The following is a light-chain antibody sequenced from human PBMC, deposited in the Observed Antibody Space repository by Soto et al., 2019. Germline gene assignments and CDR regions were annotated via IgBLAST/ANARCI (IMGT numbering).Light chain of an antibody. CDR2: DVN. CDR1: SSDVGSYDY. CDR3: CAYYTSGTQV. J-gene: IGLJ1*01. V-gene: IGLV2-14*03. Sequence: QSALTQPASVSGSPGQSITFSCTGTSSDVGSYDYVSWHQQHPGKAPKLIIYDVNNRPSGVPSRFSGSKSGNTASLIISGLQTEDEADYYCCAYYTSGTQVFGTGTKLTVL.